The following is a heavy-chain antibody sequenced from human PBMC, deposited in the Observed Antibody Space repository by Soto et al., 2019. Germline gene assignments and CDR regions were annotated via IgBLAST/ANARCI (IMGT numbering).Heavy chain of an antibody. J-gene: IGHJ4*02. CDR2: IFNAEGT. CDR1: GASISNTDYY. V-gene: IGHV4-30-4*01. CDR3: ARGTPLDF. Sequence: SETLSLTCTVSGASISNTDYYWSWIRQPPGKGLEWIGYIFNAEGTSYNPSLKSRLTISADTSKNQFSLKLFSVTAADTAVYYCARGTPLDFWGQGTLVTVSS.